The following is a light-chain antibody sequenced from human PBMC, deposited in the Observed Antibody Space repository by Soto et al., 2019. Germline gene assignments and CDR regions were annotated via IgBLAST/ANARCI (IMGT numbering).Light chain of an antibody. CDR3: SSDTSISTVI. CDR1: SSDVGGYNY. J-gene: IGLJ2*01. CDR2: EVT. Sequence: QSALTQPASVSGSPGQSITISCTGTSSDVGGYNYVSWYQQHPGKAPKLLIYEVTNRPSGVSTRFSGSKSGNTASLTISGLQAEDDADYYCSSDTSISTVIFGGGTKVTVL. V-gene: IGLV2-14*01.